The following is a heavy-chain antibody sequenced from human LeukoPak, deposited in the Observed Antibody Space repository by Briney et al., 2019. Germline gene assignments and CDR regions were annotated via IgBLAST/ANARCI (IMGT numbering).Heavy chain of an antibody. D-gene: IGHD3-10*01. CDR1: GYTFTSYG. V-gene: IGHV1-18*01. J-gene: IGHJ4*02. CDR2: ISAYNGNT. Sequence: ASVTVSCKASGYTFTSYGISWVRQAPGQGLEWMGWISAYNGNTNYAQKLQGRVTMTRNTAIRTAYMELSSLRSEDTAVYYCARNVRDTGDFDYWGQGTLVTVSS. CDR3: ARNVRDTGDFDY.